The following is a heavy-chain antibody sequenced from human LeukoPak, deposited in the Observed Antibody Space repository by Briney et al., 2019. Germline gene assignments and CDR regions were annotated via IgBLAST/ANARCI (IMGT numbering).Heavy chain of an antibody. J-gene: IGHJ6*03. V-gene: IGHV3-21*01. D-gene: IGHD3-3*01. CDR2: ISSSSSYI. CDR1: GFTFSSYS. CDR3: ARETSIRFLEWLGCMDV. Sequence: PGGSLRLSCAASGFTFSSYSMNWVRQAPGKGLEWVSSISSSSSYIYYADSVKGRFTISRDNAKNSLYLQMNSLRAEDTAVYYCARETSIRFLEWLGCMDVWGKGTTVTVSS.